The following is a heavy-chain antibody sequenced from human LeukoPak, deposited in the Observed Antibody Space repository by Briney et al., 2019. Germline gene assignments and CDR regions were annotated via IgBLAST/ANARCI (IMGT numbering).Heavy chain of an antibody. CDR1: GGSISSYY. J-gene: IGHJ6*02. CDR3: ARGGKTAMPTGPYYYYGMDV. V-gene: IGHV4-59*01. D-gene: IGHD5-18*01. CDR2: IYYSGST. Sequence: SETLSLTCTVSGGSISSYYWSWIRQPPGKGLEWIGYIYYSGSTNYNPSLKSRATISVDTSKNQFSLKLSSVTAADTAVYYCARGGKTAMPTGPYYYYGMDVWGQGTTVTVSS.